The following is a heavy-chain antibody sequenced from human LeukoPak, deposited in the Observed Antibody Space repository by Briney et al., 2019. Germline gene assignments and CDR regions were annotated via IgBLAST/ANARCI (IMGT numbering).Heavy chain of an antibody. CDR1: KFTFSTYE. D-gene: IGHD3-10*02. Sequence: GGSLRLSCAASKFTFSTYEMNWVRQAPGKGLEWVSYISRSGSTIYYADSVKGRFTISRDNAKNSLYLQMNSLRAEDTAVYYCAELGITMIGGVWGKGTTVTISP. V-gene: IGHV3-48*03. J-gene: IGHJ6*04. CDR3: AELGITMIGGV. CDR2: ISRSGSTI.